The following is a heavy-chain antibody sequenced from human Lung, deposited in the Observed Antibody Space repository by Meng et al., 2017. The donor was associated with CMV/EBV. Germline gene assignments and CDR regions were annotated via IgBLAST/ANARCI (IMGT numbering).Heavy chain of an antibody. D-gene: IGHD2-2*01. CDR2: ITAYNGNT. CDR1: ADTFTSNC. CDR3: ARNPLNCISTSCYFPVNYYYYYGMDV. J-gene: IGHJ6*02. V-gene: IGHV1-18*01. Sequence: ASAXVFCKAAADTFTSNCTSCVRQAPGHGLEWMGWITAYNGNTNYAQKLQGRITMTTDTSTSTTYMELRSLRPDDPAVYYCARNPLNCISTSCYFPVNYYYYYGMDVWGQGTTVTVSS.